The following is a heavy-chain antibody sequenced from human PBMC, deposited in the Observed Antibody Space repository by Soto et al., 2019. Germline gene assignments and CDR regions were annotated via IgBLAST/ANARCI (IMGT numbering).Heavy chain of an antibody. CDR1: GDTFTSYY. CDR2: INPHGGNT. V-gene: IGHV1-46*01. Sequence: GASVKVSCKAPGDTFTSYYLNWVRQAPGQGLEWMGVINPHGGNTNYAQKLQGRVTMATDTSTSTAYMELRSLRSDDTAVYYCARDPGLSAAADDWFDPWGQGTLVTVSS. J-gene: IGHJ5*02. D-gene: IGHD6-13*01. CDR3: ARDPGLSAAADDWFDP.